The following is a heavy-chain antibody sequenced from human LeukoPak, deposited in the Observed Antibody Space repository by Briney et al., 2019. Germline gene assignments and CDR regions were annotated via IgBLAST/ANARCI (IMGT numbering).Heavy chain of an antibody. J-gene: IGHJ4*02. CDR1: GGSISSSSYY. Sequence: SETLSLTCTVSGGSISSSSYYWGWIRQPPGKGLERIGSIYYSGSTYYNPSLKSRVTISVDTSKNQFSLKLSSVTAADTAVYYCARDYYDSSGYYPVCFGYWGQGTLVTVSS. V-gene: IGHV4-39*07. D-gene: IGHD3-22*01. CDR2: IYYSGST. CDR3: ARDYYDSSGYYPVCFGY.